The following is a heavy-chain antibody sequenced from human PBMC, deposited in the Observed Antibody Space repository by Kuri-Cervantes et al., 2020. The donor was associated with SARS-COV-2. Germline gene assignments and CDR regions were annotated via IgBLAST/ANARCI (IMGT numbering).Heavy chain of an antibody. D-gene: IGHD4-17*01. Sequence: SETLSLTCTVSGSSVSSGSYYWSWIRQPPGKGLEWFGYIYYNGSTNYNPSLKSRVTISVDTSKNQFSLKLSSVTAADTAMYYCARHDYGDPLTYYYGMDVWGQGTTVTVSS. J-gene: IGHJ6*02. CDR2: IYYNGST. CDR3: ARHDYGDPLTYYYGMDV. V-gene: IGHV4-61*01. CDR1: GSSVSSGSYY.